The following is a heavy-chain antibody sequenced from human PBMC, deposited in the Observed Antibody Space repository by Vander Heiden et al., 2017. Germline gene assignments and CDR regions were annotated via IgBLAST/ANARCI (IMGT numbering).Heavy chain of an antibody. CDR1: GGPISSSSYY. CDR2: IYYSGST. Sequence: QLQLQESGPGLVKPSETLSLTCTVSGGPISSSSYYWGWIRQPPGKGLEWFGSIYYSGSTYYNPSLKSRVTISVDTSKNQFSLKLSSVTAADTAVYYCARHGGYSYGYRRGSFDYWGQGTLVTVSS. D-gene: IGHD5-18*01. CDR3: ARHGGYSYGYRRGSFDY. V-gene: IGHV4-39*01. J-gene: IGHJ4*02.